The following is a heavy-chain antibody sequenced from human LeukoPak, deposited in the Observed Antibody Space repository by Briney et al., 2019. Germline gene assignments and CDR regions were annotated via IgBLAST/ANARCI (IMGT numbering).Heavy chain of an antibody. V-gene: IGHV1-2*02. CDR2: INPNSGGT. D-gene: IGHD2-8*01. CDR3: ARLVSNRGAVGY. CDR1: GYTFTGYY. Sequence: ASVKVSCKASGYTFTGYYMHWVRQAPGQGLEWMGWINPNSGGTNYAQKFQGRVTMTRDTSISTAYMEPSRLRSDDTAVYYCARLVSNRGAVGYWGQGTLVTVSS. J-gene: IGHJ4*02.